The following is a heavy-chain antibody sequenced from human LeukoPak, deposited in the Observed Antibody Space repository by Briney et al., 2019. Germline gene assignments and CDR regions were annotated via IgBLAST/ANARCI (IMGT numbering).Heavy chain of an antibody. Sequence: GGSLRLSCAASGFTFSSYAMHWVRQAPGKGLEWVAVISYDGSNKYYADSVKGRFTISRDNSKNTLYLQMNSLRAEDTAVYYCARDSGYSYGPEYYFDYWGQGTLVTVSS. J-gene: IGHJ4*02. CDR2: ISYDGSNK. CDR3: ARDSGYSYGPEYYFDY. CDR1: GFTFSSYA. D-gene: IGHD5-18*01. V-gene: IGHV3-30-3*01.